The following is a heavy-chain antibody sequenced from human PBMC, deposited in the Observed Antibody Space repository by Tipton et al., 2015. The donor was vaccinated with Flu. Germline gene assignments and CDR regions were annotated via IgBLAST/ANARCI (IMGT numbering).Heavy chain of an antibody. CDR2: INYNGGT. CDR3: AGAPYSDYDTSGSSFDY. D-gene: IGHD3-22*01. V-gene: IGHV4-59*01. J-gene: IGHJ4*02. CDR1: GGSISTYY. Sequence: LRLSCTVSGGSISTYYWSWIRQPPGKGLEWIGFINYNGGTDYNPSLKSRVTISVDTSKNQFSLRLSSAAAADTAVYYCAGAPYSDYDTSGSSFDYWGQGTLVTVSS.